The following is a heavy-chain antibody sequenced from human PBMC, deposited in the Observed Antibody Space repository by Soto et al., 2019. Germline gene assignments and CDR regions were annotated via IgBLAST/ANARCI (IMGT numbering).Heavy chain of an antibody. CDR1: GYTFTSNA. Sequence: GTSVKVSCTDSGYTFTSNAIHWVRQAPGQRLEWMGWINAGNGNTKYSQKFQGRVTITRDTSASTAYMELSSLRSEDTAVYYCAREPPYYYDSSGYQTYYYYGMDVWGHGTTVTVSS. CDR3: AREPPYYYDSSGYQTYYYYGMDV. V-gene: IGHV1-3*01. D-gene: IGHD3-22*01. J-gene: IGHJ6*02. CDR2: INAGNGNT.